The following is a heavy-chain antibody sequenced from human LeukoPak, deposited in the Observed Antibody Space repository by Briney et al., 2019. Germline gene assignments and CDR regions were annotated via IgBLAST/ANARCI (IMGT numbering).Heavy chain of an antibody. D-gene: IGHD2-2*02. J-gene: IGHJ4*02. V-gene: IGHV3-20*04. CDR2: INWNGGST. CDR1: GFTFDDYG. Sequence: GGSLRLSCAASGFTFDDYGMSWVRQAPGKGLEWVSGINWNGGSTGYADSVKGRFTISRDNAKNSLYLQMNSLGAEDTALYYCARDGGYCSSTSCYTDGYFDYWGQGTLVTVSS. CDR3: ARDGGYCSSTSCYTDGYFDY.